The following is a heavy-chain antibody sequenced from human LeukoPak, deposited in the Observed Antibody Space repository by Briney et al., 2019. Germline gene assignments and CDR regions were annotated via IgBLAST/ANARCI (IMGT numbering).Heavy chain of an antibody. CDR2: INPNGGGT. V-gene: IGHV1-46*01. CDR3: ARGLNYYDSSEFAY. CDR1: GYTFTSY. J-gene: IGHJ4*02. Sequence: AASVKVSCKTSGYTFTSYMHWMRQAPGQGLEWVGMINPNGGGTSSAQKFQGRVTMTRDTSTSTVYMELSSLRSEDTAVYYCARGLNYYDSSEFAYWGQGTLVTVSS. D-gene: IGHD3-22*01.